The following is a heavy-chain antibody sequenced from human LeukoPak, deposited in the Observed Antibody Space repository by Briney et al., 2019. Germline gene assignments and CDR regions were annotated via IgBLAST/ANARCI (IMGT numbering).Heavy chain of an antibody. V-gene: IGHV3-7*01. Sequence: SGGSLRLSCAASGFTFRTYWMAWVRQAPRKGLEWVANIKGDESARHQADSVKGRFTISRDNAQNSVYLQMTSLRGEDTAVYYCARDVVGRLDYWGQGTLVTVSS. D-gene: IGHD1-26*01. CDR3: ARDVVGRLDY. CDR1: GFTFRTYW. CDR2: IKGDESAR. J-gene: IGHJ4*02.